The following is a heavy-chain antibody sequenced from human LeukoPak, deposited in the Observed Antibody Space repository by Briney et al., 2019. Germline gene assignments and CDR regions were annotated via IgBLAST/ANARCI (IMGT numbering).Heavy chain of an antibody. Sequence: GGSLRLSCAASGFTFSSYAMHWVRQAPGKGLEWVAVISYDGSNKYYADSVKGRFTISRDNSKNTLYLQMNSMRAEDTAVYYCARDTLVGAEYYFDYWGQGTLVTVSS. V-gene: IGHV3-30*04. CDR1: GFTFSSYA. CDR3: ARDTLVGAEYYFDY. CDR2: ISYDGSNK. J-gene: IGHJ4*02. D-gene: IGHD1-26*01.